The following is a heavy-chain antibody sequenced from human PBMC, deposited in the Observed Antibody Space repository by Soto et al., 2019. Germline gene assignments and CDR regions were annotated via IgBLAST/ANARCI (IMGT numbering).Heavy chain of an antibody. CDR1: GGTFSSYA. CDR2: IIPIFGTA. Sequence: QVQLVQSGAEVKKPGSSVKVSCKASGGTFSSYAISWVRQAPGQGLEWMGGIIPIFGTANYAQKFQGRVTITADKSTSKAYMELSRLRSEDTAVYYCARDGRGHYDILTGYSYYYGMDVWGQGTTVTVSS. D-gene: IGHD3-9*01. J-gene: IGHJ6*02. V-gene: IGHV1-69*06. CDR3: ARDGRGHYDILTGYSYYYGMDV.